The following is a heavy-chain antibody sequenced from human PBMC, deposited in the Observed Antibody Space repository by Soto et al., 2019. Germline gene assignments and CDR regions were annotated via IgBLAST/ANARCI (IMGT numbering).Heavy chain of an antibody. Sequence: ASVKVSCKASGYTFTSYAMHWVRQAPGQRLEWMGWINVGNGNTKYSQKFQGRVTITRDTSASTAYMELSSLRSEDTAVYYCARGASESARRSFDYWGQGTLGT. J-gene: IGHJ4*02. CDR3: ARGASESARRSFDY. CDR2: INVGNGNT. D-gene: IGHD6-25*01. CDR1: GYTFTSYA. V-gene: IGHV1-3*01.